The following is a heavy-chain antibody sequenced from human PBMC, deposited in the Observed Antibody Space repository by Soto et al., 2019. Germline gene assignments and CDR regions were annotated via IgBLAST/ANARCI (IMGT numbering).Heavy chain of an antibody. Sequence: SQTLSLTCTVSGGSISSYYWSWIRQPPGKGLEWIGYIYYSGSTNYNPSLKSRVTISVDTSKNQFSLKLSSVTAADTAVYYCARQLSGYSVGRYYYYMDVWGKGTTVTVSS. CDR2: IYYSGST. V-gene: IGHV4-59*01. CDR3: ARQLSGYSVGRYYYYMDV. J-gene: IGHJ6*03. CDR1: GGSISSYY. D-gene: IGHD5-12*01.